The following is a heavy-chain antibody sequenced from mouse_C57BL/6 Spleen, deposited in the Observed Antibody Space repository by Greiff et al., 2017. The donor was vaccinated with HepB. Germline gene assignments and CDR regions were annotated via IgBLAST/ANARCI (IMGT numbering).Heavy chain of an antibody. V-gene: IGHV5-9*01. CDR1: GFTFSSYT. CDR3: ARHGRYYDYDEGYYAMDY. D-gene: IGHD2-4*01. CDR2: ISGGGGNT. Sequence: EVKVIESGGGLVKPGGSLKLSCAASGFTFSSYTMSWVRQTPEKRLEWVATISGGGGNTYYPDSVKGRFTISRDNAKNTLYLQMSSLRSEDTALYYCARHGRYYDYDEGYYAMDYWGQGTSVTVSS. J-gene: IGHJ4*01.